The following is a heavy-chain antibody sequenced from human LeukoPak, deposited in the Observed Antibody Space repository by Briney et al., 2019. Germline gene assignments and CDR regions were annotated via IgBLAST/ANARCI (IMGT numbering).Heavy chain of an antibody. CDR2: IYYSGST. V-gene: IGHV4-59*01. D-gene: IGHD6-6*01. J-gene: IGHJ3*02. CDR3: ARDRPGGTRPDGAFDI. CDR1: GGSISSYY. Sequence: ADPLPLTCTVSGGSISSYYWSWLRQPPGKGLEWIGYIYYSGSTNYNPSLKSRVTISVDTSKNQFSLKLSSVTAADTAVYYCARDRPGGTRPDGAFDIWGQGTMVTVSS.